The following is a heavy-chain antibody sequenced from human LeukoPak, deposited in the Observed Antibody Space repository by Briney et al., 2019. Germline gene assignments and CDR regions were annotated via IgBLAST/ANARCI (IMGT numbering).Heavy chain of an antibody. CDR3: ARVGQWLVNWFDP. D-gene: IGHD6-19*01. J-gene: IGHJ5*02. Sequence: GGSLRLSCAASGFTFSIYWMSWVRQAPGKGLEWVANIKQDGSEKYYVDSVKGRFTISRDNAKNSLYLQMNSLRAEDTAVYYCARVGQWLVNWFDPWGQGTLVTVSS. CDR2: IKQDGSEK. CDR1: GFTFSIYW. V-gene: IGHV3-7*01.